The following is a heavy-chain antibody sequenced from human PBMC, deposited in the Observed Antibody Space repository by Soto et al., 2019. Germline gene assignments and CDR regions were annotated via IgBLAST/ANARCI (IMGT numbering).Heavy chain of an antibody. D-gene: IGHD3-16*01. CDR1: GGPFSSQA. V-gene: IGHV1-69*01. CDR3: PNGDGPYFFYVFDG. Sequence: QVQVEQSGAEVKKPGSSLKVSCKTSGGPFSSQAFNWVRQARGHGLEWMGGIIPLLGSTNYAPKFQDRVTFTADESTSTGYKELRIPRTEDTATYFCPNGDGPYFFYVFDGWGRGTTVTVSS. CDR2: IIPLLGST. J-gene: IGHJ6*02.